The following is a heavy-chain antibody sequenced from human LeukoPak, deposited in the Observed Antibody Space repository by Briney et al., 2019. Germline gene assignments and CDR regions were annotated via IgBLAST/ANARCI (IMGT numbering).Heavy chain of an antibody. V-gene: IGHV3-23*01. D-gene: IGHD5-12*01. Sequence: GGSLRLSCAASGFTFNTYAMSWVRQAPGKGLEWVSSIGGGGGIYYADSLKGRFTISRDNSKNTLYLQMNSLRAEDTAVYYCTKGNSGYNSGYYYHFFDYWGQGTLVTVSS. J-gene: IGHJ4*02. CDR3: TKGNSGYNSGYYYHFFDY. CDR1: GFTFNTYA. CDR2: IGGGGGI.